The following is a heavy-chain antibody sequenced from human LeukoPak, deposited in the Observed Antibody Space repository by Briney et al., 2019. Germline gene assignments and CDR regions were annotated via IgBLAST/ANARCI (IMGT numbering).Heavy chain of an antibody. CDR3: AKEGCYDSSGYYYESYFDY. D-gene: IGHD3-22*01. V-gene: IGHV3-23*01. J-gene: IGHJ4*02. Sequence: GGSLRLSCAASGFTFSSYAMSWVRQAPGKGLEWVSAISGSGGSTYYADSVKGRFTISRDNSKNTLYLQMNSLRAEDTAVYYCAKEGCYDSSGYYYESYFDYWGQGTLVTVSS. CDR1: GFTFSSYA. CDR2: ISGSGGST.